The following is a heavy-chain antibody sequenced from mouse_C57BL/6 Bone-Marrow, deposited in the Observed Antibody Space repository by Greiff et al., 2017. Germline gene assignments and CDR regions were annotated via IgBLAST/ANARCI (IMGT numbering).Heavy chain of an antibody. CDR1: GFNITDYY. Sequence: VQLQQSGAELVQPGASVKLSCPASGFNITDYYMHWVKQRPEQGLEWIGRIDPADGATKYAPTFPGHATITADPSSNTAYLQLSSLTSEDTAVDYCAKVVADYWGQGTTLTVSS. D-gene: IGHD1-1*01. CDR3: AKVVADY. J-gene: IGHJ2*01. CDR2: IDPADGAT. V-gene: IGHV14-2*01.